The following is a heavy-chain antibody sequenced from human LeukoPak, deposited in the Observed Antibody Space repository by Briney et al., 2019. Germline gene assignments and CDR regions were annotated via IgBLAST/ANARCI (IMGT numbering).Heavy chain of an antibody. CDR1: GGSFSGYY. J-gene: IGHJ4*02. CDR2: INHSGST. V-gene: IGHV4-34*01. D-gene: IGHD3-3*01. Sequence: SEALSLTCAVYGGSFSGYYWSWIRQPPGKGLEWIGEINHSGSTNYNPSLKSRVTISVDTSKNQFSLKLSSVTAADTAVYYCARGRFLEWLLNWGQGTLVTVSS. CDR3: ARGRFLEWLLN.